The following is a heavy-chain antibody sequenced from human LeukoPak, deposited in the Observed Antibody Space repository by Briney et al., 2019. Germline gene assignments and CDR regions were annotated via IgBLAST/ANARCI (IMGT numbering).Heavy chain of an antibody. J-gene: IGHJ6*03. D-gene: IGHD6-13*01. V-gene: IGHV3-7*01. Sequence: PGGSLRLSCAASGFTFSSYWMSWVRQAPGKGLEWVASIKQDGSEKYYVDSVKGRFTISRDNAKNSLYLQMNSLRAEDTAVYYCAREGIGIAAAGAYYYYYYMDVWGKGTTVTVSS. CDR3: AREGIGIAAAGAYYYYYYMDV. CDR1: GFTFSSYW. CDR2: IKQDGSEK.